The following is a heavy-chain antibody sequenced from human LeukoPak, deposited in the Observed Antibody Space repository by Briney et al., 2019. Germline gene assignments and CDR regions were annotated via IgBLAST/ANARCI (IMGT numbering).Heavy chain of an antibody. CDR2: INTDGTVT. CDR1: GFTFSKYW. CDR3: ATKQWLAPPPDS. D-gene: IGHD6-19*01. J-gene: IGHJ4*02. Sequence: GGSPRLSCAASGFTFSKYWMLWVRQAPGKGLESVSRINTDGTVTTYADSVKGRFTVSRDNADNTMFLQMNSVRDEDTAVYYCATKQWLAPPPDSWGQGTPVSVSS. V-gene: IGHV3-74*01.